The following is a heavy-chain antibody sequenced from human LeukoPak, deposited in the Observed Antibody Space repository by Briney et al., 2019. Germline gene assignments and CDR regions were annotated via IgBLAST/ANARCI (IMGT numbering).Heavy chain of an antibody. CDR1: GYTFTSYS. CDR3: AREEWEPTGGWFDP. CDR2: IDAGNGNT. Sequence: ASVKVSCRASGYTFTSYSMHWVRQAPGQRLEWMGRIDAGNGNTKYSQKFQGRVTITRDTSASTAYTELSSLRSEDTAVYYCAREEWEPTGGWFDPWGQGTLVTVSS. V-gene: IGHV1-3*01. D-gene: IGHD1-26*01. J-gene: IGHJ5*02.